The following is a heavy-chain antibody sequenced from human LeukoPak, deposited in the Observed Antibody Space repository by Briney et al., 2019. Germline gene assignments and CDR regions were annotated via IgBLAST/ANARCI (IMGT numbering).Heavy chain of an antibody. CDR2: IWYDGSNK. CDR3: ARLRGYCSSTSCYGDYYYGMDV. V-gene: IGHV3-33*01. D-gene: IGHD2-2*01. J-gene: IGHJ6*02. CDR1: GFTFSSYG. Sequence: GGSLRLSCAASGFTFSSYGMHWVRQAPGKGLEWVAVIWYDGSNKYYADSVKGRFTISRDNSKNSLYLQMNSLRAEDTAVYYCARLRGYCSSTSCYGDYYYGMDVWGQGTTVTVSS.